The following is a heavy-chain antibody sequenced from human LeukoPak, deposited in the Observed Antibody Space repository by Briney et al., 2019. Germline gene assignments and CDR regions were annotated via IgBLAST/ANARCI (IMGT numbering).Heavy chain of an antibody. V-gene: IGHV3-7*01. CDR2: IKQDGSEK. CDR1: GFHFTTYW. CDR3: ATTLLITIFGVVRDY. Sequence: GGSLRLYCAVSGFHFTTYWMSWVRQSPGKGLEWVANIKQDGSEKYYVDSVKGRFTISRDNAKNSLYLQMNSLRAEDTAVYYCATTLLITIFGVVRDYWGQGTLVTVSS. D-gene: IGHD3-3*01. J-gene: IGHJ4*02.